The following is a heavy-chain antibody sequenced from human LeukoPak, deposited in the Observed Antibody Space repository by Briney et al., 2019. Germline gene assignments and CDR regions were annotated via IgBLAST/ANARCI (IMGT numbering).Heavy chain of an antibody. Sequence: SETLSLTCTVSGDSITNYFWSWIRHPPGKGLEWIGYIYYTGNTNYKPSLKSRVTISVDTSTNQFSLRLRSVTAADTAVYYCARGRVAYSAYYFDYRGRGTLVTVSS. J-gene: IGHJ4*02. CDR2: IYYTGNT. V-gene: IGHV4-59*01. D-gene: IGHD2-15*01. CDR3: ARGRVAYSAYYFDY. CDR1: GDSITNYF.